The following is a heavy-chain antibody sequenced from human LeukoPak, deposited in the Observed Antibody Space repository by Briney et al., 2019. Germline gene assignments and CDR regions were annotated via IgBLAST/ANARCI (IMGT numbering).Heavy chain of an antibody. V-gene: IGHV4-59*08. CDR1: GGSISSYY. Sequence: SETLSLTCTVSGGSISSYYWSWIRQPPGKGLEWIGYIYYSGSTNYNPSLKSRVTISVDTSKNQFSLKLSSVTAADTAVYYCARQGGNHEDAFDIWGQGTMVTVSS. J-gene: IGHJ3*02. CDR2: IYYSGST. CDR3: ARQGGNHEDAFDI. D-gene: IGHD1-14*01.